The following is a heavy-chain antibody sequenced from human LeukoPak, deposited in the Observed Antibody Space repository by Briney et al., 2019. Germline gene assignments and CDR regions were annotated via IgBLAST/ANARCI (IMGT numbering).Heavy chain of an antibody. D-gene: IGHD2-15*01. Sequence: GSLRLSCAASGFTFSSYGMHWVRQAPGKGLEWVAVISYDGSNKYYADSVKGRFTISRDNSKNTLYLQMNSLRAEDTAVYYCARETWAAMSALSFDYWGQGTLVTVSS. CDR3: ARETWAAMSALSFDY. CDR2: ISYDGSNK. V-gene: IGHV3-30*03. J-gene: IGHJ4*02. CDR1: GFTFSSYG.